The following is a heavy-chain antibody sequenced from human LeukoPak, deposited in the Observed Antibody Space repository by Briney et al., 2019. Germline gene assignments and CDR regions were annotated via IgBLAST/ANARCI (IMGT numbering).Heavy chain of an antibody. CDR1: GYTFTGYY. CDR3: ARDGTAMVSSLDY. Sequence: ASVKVSCKASGYTFTGYYMHWVRQAPGQGLEWMGIINPSGGSTSYAQKFQGRVTMTRDMSTSTVYMELSSLRSEDTAVYYCARDGTAMVSSLDYWGQGTLVTVSS. J-gene: IGHJ4*02. D-gene: IGHD5-18*01. CDR2: INPSGGST. V-gene: IGHV1-46*01.